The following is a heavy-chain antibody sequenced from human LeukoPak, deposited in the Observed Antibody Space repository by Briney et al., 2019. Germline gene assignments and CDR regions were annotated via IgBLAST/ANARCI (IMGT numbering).Heavy chain of an antibody. J-gene: IGHJ4*02. CDR2: ITSSSTYI. CDR3: ARDRGYSSFDY. V-gene: IGHV3-21*01. D-gene: IGHD6-19*01. Sequence: GGSLRLSCAASGFTFSSYNMNWVRQAPGQGLEWVSSITSSSTYIYYADSVRGRFTISRDNAKNSLYLQMNSLRAEDTAVYYCARDRGYSSFDYWGQGTLVTVSS. CDR1: GFTFSSYN.